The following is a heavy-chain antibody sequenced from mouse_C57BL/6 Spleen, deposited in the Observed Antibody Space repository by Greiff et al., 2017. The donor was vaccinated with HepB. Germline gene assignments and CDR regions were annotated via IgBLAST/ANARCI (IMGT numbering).Heavy chain of an antibody. CDR3: ARCPHYCGSSHGYFDV. CDR2: IGPGSGST. CDR1: GYTFTDYY. J-gene: IGHJ1*03. D-gene: IGHD1-1*01. Sequence: QVHVKQSGAELVKPGASVKISCKASGYTFTDYYINWVKQRPGQGLEWIGKIGPGSGSTYYNEKFKGKATLTADKSSSTAYMQLSSLTSEDSAVYFCARCPHYCGSSHGYFDVWGTGTTVTVSS. V-gene: IGHV1-77*01.